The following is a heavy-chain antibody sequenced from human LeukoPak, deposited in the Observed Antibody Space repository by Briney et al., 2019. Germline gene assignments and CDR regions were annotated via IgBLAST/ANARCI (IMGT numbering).Heavy chain of an antibody. D-gene: IGHD2-21*01. CDR2: MNPNSGNT. CDR1: GYTFTSYD. CDR3: ARGVRSVRHYYYYYMDV. J-gene: IGHJ6*03. Sequence: GASVKVSCKASGYTFTSYDINWVRQATGQGLEWMGWMNPNSGNTGYAQKFQGRVTITRNTSISTAYMELSSLRSEDTAVYYCARGVRSVRHYYYYYMDVWGKGTTVTVSS. V-gene: IGHV1-8*01.